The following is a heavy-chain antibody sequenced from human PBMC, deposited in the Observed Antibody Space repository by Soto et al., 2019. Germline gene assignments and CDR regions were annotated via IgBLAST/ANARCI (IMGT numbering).Heavy chain of an antibody. CDR1: GFTFSRYA. Sequence: GGSLRLSCAASGFTFSRYAMHWVRQAPGKGLGWVAVISYDGSNKYYADSVKGRFTISRDNSKNTLYLQMNSLRAEDTAVYYCASDPDYGGNSKLLYGMDVWGQGTTVTVSS. J-gene: IGHJ6*02. V-gene: IGHV3-30-3*01. CDR2: ISYDGSNK. D-gene: IGHD4-17*01. CDR3: ASDPDYGGNSKLLYGMDV.